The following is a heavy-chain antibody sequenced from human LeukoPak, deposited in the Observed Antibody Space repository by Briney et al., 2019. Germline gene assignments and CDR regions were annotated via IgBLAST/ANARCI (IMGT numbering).Heavy chain of an antibody. D-gene: IGHD2-15*01. CDR3: ASSQPPRRYCSGGSCSQGWFDP. CDR2: IIPIFGTA. Sequence: SSVKVSCKASVGTFSSYAISWVRQAPGQGLEWMGRIIPIFGTANYAQKFQGRVTITTYESTSTAYMELSSLRSEDTAVYYCASSQPPRRYCSGGSCSQGWFDPWGQGTLVTVSS. J-gene: IGHJ5*02. V-gene: IGHV1-69*05. CDR1: VGTFSSYA.